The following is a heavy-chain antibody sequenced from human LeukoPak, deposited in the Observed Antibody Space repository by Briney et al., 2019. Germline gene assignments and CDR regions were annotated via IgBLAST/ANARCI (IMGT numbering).Heavy chain of an antibody. J-gene: IGHJ3*02. Sequence: GRSLRLSCAASGFTFDDYAMHWVRQAPGKGLEWVSGISWNSGSMGYADSVKGRFTISRDNAKNSLYLQMNSLRAEDTALYYCAKDGLEWELTSAFDIWGQGTMVTVSS. CDR2: ISWNSGSM. D-gene: IGHD1-26*01. V-gene: IGHV3-9*01. CDR3: AKDGLEWELTSAFDI. CDR1: GFTFDDYA.